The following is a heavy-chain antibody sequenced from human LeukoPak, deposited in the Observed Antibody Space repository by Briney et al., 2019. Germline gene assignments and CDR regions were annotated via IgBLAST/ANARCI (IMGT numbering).Heavy chain of an antibody. V-gene: IGHV3-33*01. D-gene: IGHD3-10*01. Sequence: GRTLRLSCAASGFTFNSNGMHWVRQAPGKGLEWVAGIWYDGSNKYYTDSVKGRFTISRDNSKNTLYLQMNSLRAEDTAVYYCARNTIVRGLDWFDPWGQGTLVTVSS. CDR3: ARNTIVRGLDWFDP. CDR2: IWYDGSNK. J-gene: IGHJ5*02. CDR1: GFTFNSNG.